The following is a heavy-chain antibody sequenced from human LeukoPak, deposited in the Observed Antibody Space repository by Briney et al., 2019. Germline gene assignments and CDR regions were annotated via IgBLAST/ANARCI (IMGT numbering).Heavy chain of an antibody. CDR2: ILENGSNQ. Sequence: GRSLRLSCAASGFTFSNYIMHWVRQAPGKGLDWVAVILENGSNQYYADSVKGRFTISRDNSKNTLYLQMNSLRAEDTAVYYCAKDLGAISSSLAYWGQGTLVTVSS. V-gene: IGHV3-30*04. CDR3: AKDLGAISSSLAY. J-gene: IGHJ4*02. D-gene: IGHD6-13*01. CDR1: GFTFSNYI.